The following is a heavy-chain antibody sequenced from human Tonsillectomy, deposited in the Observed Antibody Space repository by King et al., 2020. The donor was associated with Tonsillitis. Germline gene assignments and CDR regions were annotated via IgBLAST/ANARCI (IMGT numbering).Heavy chain of an antibody. CDR1: GFIFSNAW. V-gene: IGHV3-15*01. J-gene: IGHJ4*02. CDR2: IKSKIDGGTT. D-gene: IGHD3-10*01. CDR3: TTQSIGELYAVFDY. Sequence: VQLVESGGGLGKPGGSLRLSCVASGFIFSNAWMTWVRQATGKGMEWVGRIKSKIDGGTTAYAAPVKGRFAISRDDSKKSLYLQMNSLKTEETAGYYCTTQSIGELYAVFDYWGQGTLLTVSS.